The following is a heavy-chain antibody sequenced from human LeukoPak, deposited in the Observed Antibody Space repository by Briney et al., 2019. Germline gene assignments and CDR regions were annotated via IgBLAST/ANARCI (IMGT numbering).Heavy chain of an antibody. CDR2: ISSNGGST. V-gene: IGHV3-64*01. CDR1: GFTFSSYA. J-gene: IGHJ4*02. D-gene: IGHD1-26*01. Sequence: GGSLRLSCAASGFTFSSYAMHWVRQAPGKGLECVSAISSNGGSTYYANSVKGRFTISRDNSKNTLYLQMGSLRAEDMAVYYCARNFGSGSYLLYFDYWGQGTLVTVSS. CDR3: ARNFGSGSYLLYFDY.